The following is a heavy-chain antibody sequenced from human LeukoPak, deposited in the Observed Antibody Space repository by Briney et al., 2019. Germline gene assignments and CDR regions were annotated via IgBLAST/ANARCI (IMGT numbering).Heavy chain of an antibody. CDR3: ARDPRYSSSTSCRGPPYYYGMDV. J-gene: IGHJ6*02. CDR2: ISSSSSTI. V-gene: IGHV3-48*04. CDR1: GFTFSSYS. D-gene: IGHD2-2*01. Sequence: GGSLRLSCAASGFTFSSYSMNWVRQAPGKGLEWVSYISSSSSTIYSAHSAKGRFTIYRDNDKNSLSLPMNSLRAEDTAVYYCARDPRYSSSTSCRGPPYYYGMDVWGQGTTVTVSS.